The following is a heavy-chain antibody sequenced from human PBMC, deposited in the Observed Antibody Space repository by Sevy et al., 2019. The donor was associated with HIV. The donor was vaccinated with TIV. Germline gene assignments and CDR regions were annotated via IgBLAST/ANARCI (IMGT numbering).Heavy chain of an antibody. J-gene: IGHJ6*02. CDR3: ARVNYDFWSGYYFASPTKYYYYYGMDV. D-gene: IGHD3-3*01. Sequence: ASVKVSCKASGYTFTGYYMHWVRQAPGQGLEWMGWINPNSGGTNYAQKFQGRVTITRDTSISTAYMELSRLGSDDTAVYYCARVNYDFWSGYYFASPTKYYYYYGMDVWGQGTTVTVSS. V-gene: IGHV1-2*02. CDR2: INPNSGGT. CDR1: GYTFTGYY.